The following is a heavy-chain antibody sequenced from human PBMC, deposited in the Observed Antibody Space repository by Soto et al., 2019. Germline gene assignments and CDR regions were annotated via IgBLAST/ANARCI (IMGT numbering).Heavy chain of an antibody. CDR1: GFSFSSYW. D-gene: IGHD1-26*01. CDR3: AKAGYSGSASYYFDY. J-gene: IGHJ4*02. V-gene: IGHV3-30*18. Sequence: VQLVESGGGLVQPGESLRLSCAASGFSFSSYWMTWVRQAPGKGLEWVAVISYDGSNKYYADSVKGRFTISRDNSKNTLYLQMNSLRAEDTAVYYCAKAGYSGSASYYFDYWGQGTLVTVSS. CDR2: ISYDGSNK.